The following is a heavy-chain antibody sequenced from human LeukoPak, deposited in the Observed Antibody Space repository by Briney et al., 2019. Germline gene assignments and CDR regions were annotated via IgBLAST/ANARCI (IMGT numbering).Heavy chain of an antibody. CDR2: IYHSGTT. D-gene: IGHD6-19*01. Sequence: SETLSLTCSVSGYSISNGYCWGWIRQPPGKGLEWIGSIYHSGTTYYNPSLKSRVTISVDTSKNQFSLKLSSVTAADTAVYYCARDRAVAGIPFDIWGQGTMVTVSS. V-gene: IGHV4-38-2*02. CDR1: GYSISNGYC. CDR3: ARDRAVAGIPFDI. J-gene: IGHJ3*02.